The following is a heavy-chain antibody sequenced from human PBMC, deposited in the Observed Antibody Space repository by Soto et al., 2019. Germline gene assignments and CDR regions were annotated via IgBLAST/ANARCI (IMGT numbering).Heavy chain of an antibody. V-gene: IGHV1-69*13. D-gene: IGHD2-15*01. Sequence: GASVKVSCTASGGTFSSYAISWVRQAPGQGLEWMGGIIPIFGTANYAQKFQGRVTITADESTSTAYMELSSLRSEDTAVYYCARAPSRVVVAALGYWGQGTLVTVSS. CDR1: GGTFSSYA. CDR2: IIPIFGTA. CDR3: ARAPSRVVVAALGY. J-gene: IGHJ4*02.